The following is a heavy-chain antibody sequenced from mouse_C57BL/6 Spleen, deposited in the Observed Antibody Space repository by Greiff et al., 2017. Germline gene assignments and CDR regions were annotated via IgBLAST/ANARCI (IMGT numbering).Heavy chain of an antibody. J-gene: IGHJ4*01. CDR3: ASQGATDIDD. CDR2: ISSGGSST. CDR1: GFTFSSYG. V-gene: IGHV5-6*01. D-gene: IGHD3-1*01. Sequence: DVQLVESGGDLVKPGGSLKLSCAASGFTFSSYGMSWVRQTPDKRLEWVATISSGGSSTYYPDSVKGRFTISRDNAKNTLYLQMSSLKSEDTAMYYCASQGATDIDDWGTGTSVTVS.